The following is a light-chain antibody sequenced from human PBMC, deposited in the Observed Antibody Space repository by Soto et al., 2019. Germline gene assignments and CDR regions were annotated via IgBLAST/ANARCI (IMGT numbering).Light chain of an antibody. V-gene: IGLV2-23*01. Sequence: QSVLTQPASVSGSPGQSITISCTGTSSDVGSYNLVSWYQQHPGKAPKLMIYEGSKRPSGVSNRFSGSRAGNTAFLTIFGLPAEDEADYYCCSYAGSSTSYVFGTGTKVTVL. CDR3: CSYAGSSTSYV. CDR2: EGS. J-gene: IGLJ1*01. CDR1: SSDVGSYNL.